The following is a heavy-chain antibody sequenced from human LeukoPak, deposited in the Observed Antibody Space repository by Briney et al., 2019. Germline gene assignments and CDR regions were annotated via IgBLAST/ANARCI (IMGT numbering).Heavy chain of an antibody. D-gene: IGHD3-9*01. J-gene: IGHJ3*02. CDR3: ARDRGDPLTGYLDAFDI. V-gene: IGHV4-61*01. CDR1: GASVSSGTYY. Sequence: SETLSLTCTVSGASVSSGTYYWTWIRPPPGKGLEWIGYVYASGSTNYSPSLKSRVTMSLEMSKNQFSLRLSSVTAADTAVYYCARDRGDPLTGYLDAFDIWGQGTMVTVSS. CDR2: VYASGST.